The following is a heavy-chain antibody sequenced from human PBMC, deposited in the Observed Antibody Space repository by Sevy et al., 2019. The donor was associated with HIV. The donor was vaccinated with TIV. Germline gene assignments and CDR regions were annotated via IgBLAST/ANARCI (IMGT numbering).Heavy chain of an antibody. V-gene: IGHV3-30-3*01. CDR1: AFTFSSYA. CDR3: VRAFEYSSSPGYYYYCMDV. D-gene: IGHD6-6*01. J-gene: IGHJ6*02. CDR2: ISYDGSNK. Sequence: GGSLRLSCAASAFTFSSYAMHWVRQAPGKGLEWVAVISYDGSNKYYADSVQGRFTISRDNSKNTLYLQMNSLRAEDTAVYYCVRAFEYSSSPGYYYYCMDVCGQGTTVTVSS.